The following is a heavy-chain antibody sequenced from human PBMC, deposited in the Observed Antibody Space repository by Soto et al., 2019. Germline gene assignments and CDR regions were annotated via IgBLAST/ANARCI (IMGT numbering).Heavy chain of an antibody. Sequence: QVQLVQSGAEVKKPGASVKVSCRASGFPFRSYYMHWVRQAPGQGLEWWAMISPRGTTTFYAERFQGRVTVTRDTSTSTVFMEVGSLRSDDTAIYYCARGHAPDFYWYFDVWGRGTLVNVSS. CDR2: ISPRGTTT. V-gene: IGHV1-46*01. J-gene: IGHJ2*01. CDR1: GFPFRSYY. CDR3: ARGHAPDFYWYFDV.